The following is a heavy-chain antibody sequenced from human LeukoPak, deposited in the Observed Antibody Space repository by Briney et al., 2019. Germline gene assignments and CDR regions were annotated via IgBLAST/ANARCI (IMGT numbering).Heavy chain of an antibody. V-gene: IGHV3-23*01. Sequence: GGSLRLSCAVSRITLSNYGMRWVRQAPGKGLEWVAGSSVSGGRTNYADSLKGRFTISRDNPKNTLNLQMNRLRAADTAVYFCAKRGVVIRVILVGFHKEAYYFDSWGQGALVTVSS. J-gene: IGHJ4*02. D-gene: IGHD3-22*01. CDR3: AKRGVVIRVILVGFHKEAYYFDS. CDR1: RITLSNYG. CDR2: SSVSGGRT.